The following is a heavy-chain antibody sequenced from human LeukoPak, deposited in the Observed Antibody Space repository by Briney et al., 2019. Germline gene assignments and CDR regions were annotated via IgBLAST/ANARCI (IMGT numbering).Heavy chain of an antibody. D-gene: IGHD3-22*01. V-gene: IGHV3-21*01. CDR1: GFTFSSYS. CDR3: ARDPPPHYYDSSGPTEY. CDR2: ISSSSSYI. Sequence: GGSLRLSCAASGFTFSSYSMNWVRQAPGKGLEWASSISSSSSYIYYADSVKGRFTISRDNAKNSLYLQMNSLRAEDTAVYYCARDPPPHYYDSSGPTEYWGQGTLVTVSS. J-gene: IGHJ4*02.